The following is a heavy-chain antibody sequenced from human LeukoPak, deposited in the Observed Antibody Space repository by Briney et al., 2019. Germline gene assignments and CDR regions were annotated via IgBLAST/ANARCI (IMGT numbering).Heavy chain of an antibody. J-gene: IGHJ4*02. CDR3: ARGSFFDY. Sequence: GGSLRLSCAASGFTFSSYAMHWVRQAPGKGLEWVAVIPYDGSNKYYADSVKGRFTISRDNSKNTLYLQMNSLRAEDTAVYYCARGSFFDYWGQGTLVTVSS. CDR2: IPYDGSNK. V-gene: IGHV3-30-3*01. CDR1: GFTFSSYA.